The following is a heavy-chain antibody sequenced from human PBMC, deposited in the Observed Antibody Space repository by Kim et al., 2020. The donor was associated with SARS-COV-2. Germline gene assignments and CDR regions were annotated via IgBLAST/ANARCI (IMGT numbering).Heavy chain of an antibody. Sequence: GGSLTLSCAASGFTVSNNYMSWVRQAPGKGLEWVSVIQSGGSTYYADPVKGRFTISRDNSKNTLYLQMNSLRAGDTAVYYCARSSGSYSFWDYWGQGTLVTVSS. CDR2: IQSGGST. CDR3: ARSSGSYSFWDY. V-gene: IGHV3-53*01. D-gene: IGHD1-26*01. CDR1: GFTVSNNY. J-gene: IGHJ4*02.